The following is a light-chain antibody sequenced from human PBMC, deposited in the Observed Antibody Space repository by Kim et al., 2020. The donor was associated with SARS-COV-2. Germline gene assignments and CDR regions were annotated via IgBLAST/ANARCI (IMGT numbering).Light chain of an antibody. J-gene: IGKJ2*01. CDR1: QSVNTW. CDR3: QQYEHYTS. CDR2: RTS. V-gene: IGKV1-5*03. Sequence: DIQMTQSPSTLSASVGDRVTITCRASQSVNTWLAWYQVKPGKAPKLLIYRTSSLESGVPSRFRGSGSGTQFTLTISGLQPDDSATYYCQQYEHYTSFGQWTKVDIK.